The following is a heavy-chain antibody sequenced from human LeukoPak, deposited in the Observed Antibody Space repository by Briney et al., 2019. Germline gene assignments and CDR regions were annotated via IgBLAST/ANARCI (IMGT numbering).Heavy chain of an antibody. CDR3: ARDDVRGVIAPYFDY. J-gene: IGHJ4*02. CDR1: GFTFSDYY. D-gene: IGHD3-10*01. CDR2: IDRNGDST. V-gene: IGHV3-20*04. Sequence: PGGSLRLSCAASGFTFSDYYMSWVRQAPGKGLEWVSGIDRNGDSTGYADSVEGRFTISRDNAKNSLYLQMNSLRAEDTAAYYCARDDVRGVIAPYFDYWGQGTLVTVYS.